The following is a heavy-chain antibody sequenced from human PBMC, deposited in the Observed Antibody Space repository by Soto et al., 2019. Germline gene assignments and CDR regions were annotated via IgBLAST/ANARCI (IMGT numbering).Heavy chain of an antibody. CDR1: GYSFTTYW. CDR3: ARHEATYYNFYGMDV. V-gene: IGHV5-51*01. CDR2: IHPGESDT. Sequence: GESLKISCKSYGYSFTTYWIAWVRQMPGKGLEWMGCIHPGESDTRYSPSFQGQVTISADRSITTAYLQRSSLKASDTAMYYCARHEATYYNFYGMDVWGQGTTVTVSS. J-gene: IGHJ6*02.